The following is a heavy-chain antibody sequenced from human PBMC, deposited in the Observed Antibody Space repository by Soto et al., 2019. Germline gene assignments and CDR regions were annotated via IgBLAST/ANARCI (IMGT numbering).Heavy chain of an antibody. Sequence: QVELVESGGGLVKPGGSLRLSCAASGLSFSDYYMSWIRQAPGKGLEWIAYITSSSSTIYYADSVKGRFTISRNDAKNSLHLQLDSLRAEDPAVYYCATVFRSSNFTYWGQGTLVTVSS. CDR1: GLSFSDYY. J-gene: IGHJ4*02. CDR3: ATVFRSSNFTY. V-gene: IGHV3-11*01. D-gene: IGHD3-10*02. CDR2: ITSSSSTI.